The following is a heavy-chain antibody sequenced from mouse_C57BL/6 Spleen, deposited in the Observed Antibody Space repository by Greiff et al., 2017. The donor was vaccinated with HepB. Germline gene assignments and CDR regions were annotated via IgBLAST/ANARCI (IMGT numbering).Heavy chain of an antibody. CDR2: ISSGSSTI. CDR3: ATPDGYPFAY. D-gene: IGHD2-3*01. V-gene: IGHV5-17*01. J-gene: IGHJ3*01. Sequence: EVQLQESGGGLVKPGGSLKLSCAASGFTFSDYGMHWVRQAPEKGLEWVAYISSGSSTIYYADTVKGRFTISRDNAKNTLFLQMTSLRSEDTAMYYCATPDGYPFAYWGQGTLVTVSA. CDR1: GFTFSDYG.